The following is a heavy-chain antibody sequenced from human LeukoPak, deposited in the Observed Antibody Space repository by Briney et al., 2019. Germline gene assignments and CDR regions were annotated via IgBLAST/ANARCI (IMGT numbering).Heavy chain of an antibody. D-gene: IGHD6-19*01. CDR2: IYYSGST. V-gene: IGHV4-59*08. Sequence: SESLSLTCTVSGGSISSYYWSWIRQPPGKGLEWIGYIYYSGSTNYNTSLKSRVPIPVDTSKNQFSLKLSSVTAADTAVYYCARQGLNGYSSGWYGDYYYGMDVWGQGTTVTVSS. J-gene: IGHJ6*02. CDR1: GGSISSYY. CDR3: ARQGLNGYSSGWYGDYYYGMDV.